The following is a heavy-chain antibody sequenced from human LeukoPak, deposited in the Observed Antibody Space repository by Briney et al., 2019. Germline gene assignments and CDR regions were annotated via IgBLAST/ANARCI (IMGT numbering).Heavy chain of an antibody. J-gene: IGHJ5*02. Sequence: SQTLSLTCTVSGGSISSGSYYWSWIRQPAGKGLEWIGRIYTSGSTNYNPSLKSRVTISVDTSKNQFSLKLSSVTAADTAVYYCARDLGQDWFDPWGQGTLVTVSS. CDR2: IYTSGST. CDR3: ARDLGQDWFDP. V-gene: IGHV4-61*02. CDR1: GGSISSGSYY.